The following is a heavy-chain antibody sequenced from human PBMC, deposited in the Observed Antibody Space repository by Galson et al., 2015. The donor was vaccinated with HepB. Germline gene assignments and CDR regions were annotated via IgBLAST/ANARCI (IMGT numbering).Heavy chain of an antibody. CDR3: AKVGSTSPRGYFDY. D-gene: IGHD2-2*01. CDR2: ISGSGGST. J-gene: IGHJ4*02. CDR1: GFTFSSYA. V-gene: IGHV3-23*01. Sequence: SLRLSCAASGFTFSSYAMSWVRQAPGKGLEWVSTISGSGGSTYYADSVKGRLTISRDNSKNTLYPQMNSLRAEDTAVYYCAKVGSTSPRGYFDYWGQGTLVTVSS.